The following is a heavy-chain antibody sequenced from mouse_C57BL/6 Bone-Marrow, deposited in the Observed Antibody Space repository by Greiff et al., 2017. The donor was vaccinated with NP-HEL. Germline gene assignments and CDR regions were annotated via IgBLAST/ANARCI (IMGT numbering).Heavy chain of an antibody. CDR2: ISYSGST. CDR1: GYSITSDY. CDR3: ARYNYGSSGGNYYAMDY. Sequence: EVKLVESGPGLAKPSQTLSLPCSVTGYSITSDYWNWIRKFPGNKLEYMGYISYSGSTYYNPSLKSRISITRDTSKNQYYLQLNSVTTEDTATYYCARYNYGSSGGNYYAMDYWGQGTSVTVSS. D-gene: IGHD1-1*01. J-gene: IGHJ4*01. V-gene: IGHV3-8*01.